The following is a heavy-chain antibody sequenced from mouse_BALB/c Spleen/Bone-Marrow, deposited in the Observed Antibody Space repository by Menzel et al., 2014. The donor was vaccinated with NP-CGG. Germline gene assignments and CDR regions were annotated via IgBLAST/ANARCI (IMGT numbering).Heavy chain of an antibody. J-gene: IGHJ4*01. V-gene: IGHV2-9*02. Sequence: QVQLKESGPGLVTPSQSLSIPCTVSGFSLTSYGLNWARQPPGKGLEWLGVIWAGGSTNYNLALMSRLSISKDNSKSQVFLKMNSLQTDDTAMYYCARDPRTGTGAMDYWGQGTSVTVSS. CDR3: ARDPRTGTGAMDY. CDR2: IWAGGST. D-gene: IGHD4-1*01. CDR1: GFSLTSYG.